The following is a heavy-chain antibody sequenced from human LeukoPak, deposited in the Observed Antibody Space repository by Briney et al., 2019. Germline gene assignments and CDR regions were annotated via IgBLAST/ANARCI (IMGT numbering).Heavy chain of an antibody. V-gene: IGHV1-18*01. CDR2: ISAYNGNT. Sequence: ASVEVSCKASGYTFTSYGISWVRQAPGQGLEWMGWISAYNGNTNYAQKLQGRVTMTTDTSTSTAYMELRSLRSDDTAVYYCAALRESGSYRPFDYWGQGTLVTVSS. D-gene: IGHD3-10*01. CDR3: AALRESGSYRPFDY. CDR1: GYTFTSYG. J-gene: IGHJ4*02.